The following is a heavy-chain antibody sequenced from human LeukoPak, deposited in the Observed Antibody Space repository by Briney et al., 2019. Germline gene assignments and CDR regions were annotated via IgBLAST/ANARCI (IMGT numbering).Heavy chain of an antibody. J-gene: IGHJ5*02. Sequence: GGSLRLSCTVSGFTFSNFGMHWVRQAPGKGLEWLAYIRYDESNQYYADFVKGRFTISRDNSKNVLYLQMNSLRPGHGGLYFCARDFSSGYHSDGPRFDPWGQGTLVSVSS. V-gene: IGHV3-30*02. D-gene: IGHD5-24*01. CDR3: ARDFSSGYHSDGPRFDP. CDR2: IRYDESNQ. CDR1: GFTFSNFG.